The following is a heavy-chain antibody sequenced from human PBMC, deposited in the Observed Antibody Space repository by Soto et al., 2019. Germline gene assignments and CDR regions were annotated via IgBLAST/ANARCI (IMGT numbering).Heavy chain of an antibody. V-gene: IGHV1-18*01. CDR2: ITPYNGNT. CDR1: NYLFGAFG. Sequence: QVKLVQSGAEVKNPGASVKVSCQASNYLFGAFGISWVRQAPGQGLEWVGWITPYNGNTHYAEKFQDRVTMTADKSTTTAYMEVRRLTSDDTAVYFCARISARRNDFDVWGQGTVVTVSS. J-gene: IGHJ3*01. CDR3: ARISARRNDFDV.